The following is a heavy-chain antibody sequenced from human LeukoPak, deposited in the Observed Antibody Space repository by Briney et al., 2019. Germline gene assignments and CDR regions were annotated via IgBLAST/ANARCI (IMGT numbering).Heavy chain of an antibody. CDR3: ARDSSGGYYYDSSGPDY. CDR1: GFTFSSYS. V-gene: IGHV3-21*04. D-gene: IGHD3-22*01. J-gene: IGHJ4*02. Sequence: GGSLRLSCAASGFTFSSYSMNWVRQAPGKGLEWVSSISSSSSYIYYADSVKGRFTISRDNAKNSLYLQMNSLRAEDTAVYYCARDSSGGYYYDSSGPDYWGQGTLVTVSS. CDR2: ISSSSSYI.